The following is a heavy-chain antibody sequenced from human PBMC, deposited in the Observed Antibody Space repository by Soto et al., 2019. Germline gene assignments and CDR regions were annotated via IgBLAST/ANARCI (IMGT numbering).Heavy chain of an antibody. V-gene: IGHV4-61*01. CDR2: IYSSGST. Sequence: QVQLQESGPGLVKPSETLSLTCTVSGDSVSSDNYYWTWIRQPPGKGLEWIGYIYSSGSTNYNPSLKSRVTISLHTPSNQFSLKLPALTAADTAVYYCWRDSRRYSRAFDNWGQGTLVTVSS. J-gene: IGHJ4*02. CDR1: GDSVSSDNYY. D-gene: IGHD5-18*01. CDR3: WRDSRRYSRAFDN.